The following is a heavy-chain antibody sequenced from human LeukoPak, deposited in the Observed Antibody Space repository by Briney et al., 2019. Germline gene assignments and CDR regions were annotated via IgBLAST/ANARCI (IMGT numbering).Heavy chain of an antibody. D-gene: IGHD6-19*01. CDR2: IRSKAFGGTT. CDR3: TRDPYSNGWYFFSP. CDR1: GFTFGDTA. J-gene: IGHJ5*02. V-gene: IGHV3-49*03. Sequence: GGSLRLSCTASGFTFGDTALSWFRQAPGKGLEWVGFIRSKAFGGTTDYAASVKGRFTVSRDDSKSIAYLQMNSLKTEDTAVYYCTRDPYSNGWYFFSPWGQGTLVTVSS.